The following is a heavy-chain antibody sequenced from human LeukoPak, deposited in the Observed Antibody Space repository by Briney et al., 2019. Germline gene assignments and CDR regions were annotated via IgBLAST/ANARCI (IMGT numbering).Heavy chain of an antibody. Sequence: GASVKVSCKASGYTFTSYAISWVRQAPGQGLEWMGWISGHNDDTNYAQRLQGRVTMTTDTSTSTAYMELRSLRSDDTAVYYCARAGYCSSGSCYPYYYYYYMDVWGKGTTVTVSS. D-gene: IGHD2-15*01. J-gene: IGHJ6*03. CDR2: ISGHNDDT. V-gene: IGHV1-18*01. CDR1: GYTFTSYA. CDR3: ARAGYCSSGSCYPYYYYYYMDV.